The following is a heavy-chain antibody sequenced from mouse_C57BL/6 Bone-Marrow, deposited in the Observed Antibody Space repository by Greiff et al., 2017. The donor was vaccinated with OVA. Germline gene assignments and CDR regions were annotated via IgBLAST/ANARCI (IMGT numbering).Heavy chain of an antibody. CDR2: TFYSGIT. J-gene: IGHJ4*01. CDR3: AGGRYSNYDYAMDY. Sequence: VQLKESGPSLVRPSQTLSLTCTVTGFSINSDCYWIWIRQFPGNKLEYIGYTFYSGITYYNPSLESRTYITRDTSKNQFSLKLSSVTTEDTATYYCAGGRYSNYDYAMDYWGQGTSVTVSS. CDR1: GFSINSDCY. D-gene: IGHD2-5*01. V-gene: IGHV3-3*01.